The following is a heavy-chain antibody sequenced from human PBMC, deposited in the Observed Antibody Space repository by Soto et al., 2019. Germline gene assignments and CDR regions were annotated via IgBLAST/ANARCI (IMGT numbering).Heavy chain of an antibody. J-gene: IGHJ3*02. CDR1: GYSFTSYW. V-gene: IGHV5-51*03. CDR3: ASLYYYDSSGYYYAFDI. CDR2: IYPGDSDT. D-gene: IGHD3-22*01. Sequence: EVQLVQSGAEVKKPGESLKISCKGSGYSFTSYWIGWVRQMPGKGLEWMGIIYPGDSDTRYSPSFQGQVTISADKSISTAYLQWSSLKASDTAMYSCASLYYYDSSGYYYAFDIWGQGTMVTVSS.